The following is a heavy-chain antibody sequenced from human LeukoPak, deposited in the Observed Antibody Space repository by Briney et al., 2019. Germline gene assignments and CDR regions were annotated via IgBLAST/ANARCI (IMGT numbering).Heavy chain of an antibody. V-gene: IGHV3-30*03. CDR1: GFTFSSYG. D-gene: IGHD6-6*01. CDR2: ISYDGSNK. J-gene: IGHJ4*02. CDR3: ARDLSDSSSSIVYYFDY. Sequence: GGSLRLSCAASGFTFSSYGMHWVRQAPGKGLEWVAVISYDGSNKYYADSVKGRFTISRDNSKNTLYLQMNSLRAEDTAVYYCARDLSDSSSSIVYYFDYWGQGTLVTVSS.